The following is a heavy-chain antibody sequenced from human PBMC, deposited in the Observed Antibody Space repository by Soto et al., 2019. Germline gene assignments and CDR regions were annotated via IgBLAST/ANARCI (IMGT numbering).Heavy chain of an antibody. V-gene: IGHV3-23*01. Sequence: EVQLLESGGGLVQPGGSLRLSCSASGFTFSNYAIDWGRQAPGKGLGWVSGLFGNGGGISYGDSVKGRFTISRDNSNNMLYLQMHSLRVEDTAVYYCAKDRQPDGLWPFDHWGQGTLVTVSS. CDR2: LFGNGGGI. CDR1: GFTFSNYA. D-gene: IGHD2-8*01. J-gene: IGHJ4*02. CDR3: AKDRQPDGLWPFDH.